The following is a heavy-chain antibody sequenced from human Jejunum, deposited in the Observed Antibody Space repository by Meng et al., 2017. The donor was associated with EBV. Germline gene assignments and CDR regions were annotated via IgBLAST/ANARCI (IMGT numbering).Heavy chain of an antibody. D-gene: IGHD5/OR15-5a*01. V-gene: IGHV2-5*01. J-gene: IGHJ5*02. CDR3: AQRILRAGFDP. CDR1: GFSLTTRGVR. CDR2: IYWNGDE. Sequence: QITLKESGPALVKPAQTLTLTCTFSGFSLTTRGVRVGWIRQPPAKALEWLALIYWNGDEHYSPSLRTRLTISKVTSKNQVVLTMTDMDPVDTATYYCAQRILRAGFDPWGQGVRVTVSS.